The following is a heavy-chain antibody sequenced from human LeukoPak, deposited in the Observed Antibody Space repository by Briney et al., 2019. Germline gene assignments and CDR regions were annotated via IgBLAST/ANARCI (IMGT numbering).Heavy chain of an antibody. Sequence: PSETLSLTCAVYGGSFSGYYWSWIRQPPGKGLEWIGEINHSGSTNYNPSLKSRVTISVDTSKNQFSLKLSSVTAADTAVYYCAKQYYYGSGSPRHLYYFDYWGQGTLVTVSS. D-gene: IGHD3-10*01. CDR1: GGSFSGYY. CDR3: AKQYYYGSGSPRHLYYFDY. V-gene: IGHV4-34*01. CDR2: INHSGST. J-gene: IGHJ4*02.